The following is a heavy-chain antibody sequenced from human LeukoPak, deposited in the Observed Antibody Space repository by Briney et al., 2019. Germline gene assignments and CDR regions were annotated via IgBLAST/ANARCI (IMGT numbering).Heavy chain of an antibody. CDR2: IYYSGST. CDR1: GGSISSYY. CDR3: ASLDTTVTLFDY. V-gene: IGHV4-59*08. D-gene: IGHD4-17*01. J-gene: IGHJ4*02. Sequence: SETLSLTCTVSGGSISSYYWSWIRQPPGKGLEWIGYIYYSGSTNYNPSLKSRVNISVDTSKNQFSLKLRSVTAADTAVYYCASLDTTVTLFDYWGQGTLVTVSS.